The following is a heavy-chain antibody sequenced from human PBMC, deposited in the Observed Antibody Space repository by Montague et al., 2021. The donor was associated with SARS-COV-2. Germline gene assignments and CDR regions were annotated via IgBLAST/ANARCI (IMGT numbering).Heavy chain of an antibody. V-gene: IGHV3-7*01. CDR2: INQDETAK. Sequence: SLRLSCAASGFTSGDYQMTWVRQAPGKGLQWVANINQDETAKTSVDSVKGRFTISRDNAKNSLILQMNSLKDEDTAVYYCARSPRGSGTGWLDYRGQGTLVTVSS. D-gene: IGHD3/OR15-3a*01. CDR3: ARSPRGSGTGWLDY. CDR1: GFTSGDYQ. J-gene: IGHJ4*02.